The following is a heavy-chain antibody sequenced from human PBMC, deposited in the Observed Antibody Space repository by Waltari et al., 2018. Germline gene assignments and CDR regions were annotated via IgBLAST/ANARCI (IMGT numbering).Heavy chain of an antibody. Sequence: EVQRVESGGGLVQQGGSLGLSCAAPGFTFRNYWLAWVRQAPGKGLEWVANIKQDGSESHYVDSVKGRFTISRDNAQNLLYLQINSLRDEDTAVYYCSVSLNHWGQGTLVTVSS. J-gene: IGHJ5*02. V-gene: IGHV3-7*01. CDR1: GFTFRNYW. CDR2: IKQDGSES. CDR3: SVSLNH.